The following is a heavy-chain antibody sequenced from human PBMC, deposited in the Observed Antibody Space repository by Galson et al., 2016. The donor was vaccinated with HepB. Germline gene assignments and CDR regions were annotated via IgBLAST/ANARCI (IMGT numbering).Heavy chain of an antibody. CDR2: TYYRSKWYN. J-gene: IGHJ6*02. Sequence: CAISGDSVPSNSAAWNWIRQSPSRGLEWLGRTYYRSKWYNDYAVSVKSRIIVNPDTSKNQFSLQLNSVTPEDTAVYYCVEQRKGAPYGMDVWGQGTTVIVSS. D-gene: IGHD1/OR15-1a*01. V-gene: IGHV6-1*01. CDR1: GDSVPSNSAA. CDR3: VEQRKGAPYGMDV.